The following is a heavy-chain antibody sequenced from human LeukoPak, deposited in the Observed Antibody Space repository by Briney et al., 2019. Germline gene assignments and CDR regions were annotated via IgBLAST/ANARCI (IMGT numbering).Heavy chain of an antibody. CDR2: IRYDGNSN. CDR3: AKEEVISGDHGVYFDY. Sequence: GGSLRLSCAASGFTFRSYGMHWVRQAPGKGLEWVAFIRYDGNSNYYADSVKGRFTISRDNSRSTLYLQMNSLRAEDTAVYYCAKEEVISGDHGVYFDYWGQGTLVTVSS. CDR1: GFTFRSYG. J-gene: IGHJ4*02. V-gene: IGHV3-30*02. D-gene: IGHD2-15*01.